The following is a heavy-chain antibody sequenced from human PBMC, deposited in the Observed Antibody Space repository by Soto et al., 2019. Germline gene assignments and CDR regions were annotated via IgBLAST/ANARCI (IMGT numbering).Heavy chain of an antibody. J-gene: IGHJ4*02. CDR3: ARSPSSGWYYFDY. CDR2: ISGSGGST. CDR1: GFTFSSYA. V-gene: IGHV3-23*01. D-gene: IGHD6-19*01. Sequence: GSLRLSCAASGFTFSSYAMSWVRQAPGKGLEWVSGISGSGGSTCYADSVKGRFTISRDNAKNTLYLQMSSLRAEDTAVYYCARSPSSGWYYFDYWGQGTLVTVSS.